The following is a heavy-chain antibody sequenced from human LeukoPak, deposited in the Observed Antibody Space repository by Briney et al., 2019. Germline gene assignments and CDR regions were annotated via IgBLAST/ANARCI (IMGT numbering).Heavy chain of an antibody. CDR3: ARSYYDFWSGYYNYFDY. D-gene: IGHD3-3*01. V-gene: IGHV3-7*01. CDR2: IKQDGSEK. CDR1: GFTFSSYG. Sequence: PGGSLRLSCAASGFTFSSYGMHWVRQAPGKGLEWVANIKQDGSEKYYVDSVKGRFTTSRDNAKNSLYLQMNSLRAEDTAVYYCARSYYDFWSGYYNYFDYWGQGTLVTVSS. J-gene: IGHJ4*02.